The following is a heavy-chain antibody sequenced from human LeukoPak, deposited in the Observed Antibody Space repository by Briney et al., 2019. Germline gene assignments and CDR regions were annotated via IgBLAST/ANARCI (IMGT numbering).Heavy chain of an antibody. D-gene: IGHD6-25*01. CDR3: ARAGLTDPRHGSGSGHDAFDI. V-gene: IGHV1-69*13. CDR2: IIPIFGTA. Sequence: GASVKVSCKASGYTFTGYYMHWVRQAPGQGLEWMGWIIPIFGTANYAQKFQGRVTITADESTSTAYMELSSLRSEDTAVYYCARAGLTDPRHGSGSGHDAFDIWGQGTMVTVSS. J-gene: IGHJ3*02. CDR1: GYTFTGYY.